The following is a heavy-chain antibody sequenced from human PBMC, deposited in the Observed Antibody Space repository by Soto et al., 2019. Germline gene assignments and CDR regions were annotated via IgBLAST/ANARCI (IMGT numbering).Heavy chain of an antibody. Sequence: QVQLQESGPGLVKPSETLSLTCSVSGGSITSYYWSCIRQPPGKGLEWIGTIYYTGSTNYNPSLKSRVTIPVDTSNNQFSLKLTSVTAADAAVDYCAGALYGSGVLDGWGQGTTVTVSS. D-gene: IGHD3-10*01. CDR2: IYYTGST. V-gene: IGHV4-59*12. CDR3: AGALYGSGVLDG. CDR1: GGSITSYY. J-gene: IGHJ6*02.